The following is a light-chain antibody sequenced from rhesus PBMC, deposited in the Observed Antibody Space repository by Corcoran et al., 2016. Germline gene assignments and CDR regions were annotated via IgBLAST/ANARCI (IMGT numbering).Light chain of an antibody. V-gene: IGKV1-19*01. CDR3: QQYDDFPWT. Sequence: DIQMTQAPSSLSASVGDKVTITCHASQGISGWLAWYQQKPGKAPKPLNNAASSLHSGVPSRFSGSGSGTVYSLTISSLQPEDFASYHCQQYDDFPWTFGQGTKVDIK. CDR1: QGISGW. J-gene: IGKJ1*01. CDR2: AAS.